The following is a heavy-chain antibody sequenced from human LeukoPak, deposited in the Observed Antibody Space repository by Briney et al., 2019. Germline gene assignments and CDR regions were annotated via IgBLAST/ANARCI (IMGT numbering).Heavy chain of an antibody. D-gene: IGHD4-17*01. V-gene: IGHV4-39*07. Sequence: SETLSLTCTVSGGSISSSSYYWGWIRQPPGRGLEWIGSIYYSGSTYYNPSLKSRVTISVDTSKNQFSLKLSSVTAADTAVYYCARGMTTVTSWIYYFDYWGQGTLVTVSS. CDR1: GGSISSSSYY. CDR2: IYYSGST. J-gene: IGHJ4*02. CDR3: ARGMTTVTSWIYYFDY.